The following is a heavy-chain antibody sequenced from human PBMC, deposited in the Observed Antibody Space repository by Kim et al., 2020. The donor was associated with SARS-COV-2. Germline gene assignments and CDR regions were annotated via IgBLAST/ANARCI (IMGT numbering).Heavy chain of an antibody. Sequence: GGSLRLSCAASGFTFSSYGMHWVRQAPGKGLEWVAVISYDGSNKYYADSVEGRFTISGDNSKNTLYLQMNSLRAEDTAVYYCAKDYYYGSGSFFSNGMDVWGQGTTVTVSS. D-gene: IGHD3-10*01. CDR3: AKDYYYGSGSFFSNGMDV. V-gene: IGHV3-30*18. CDR1: GFTFSSYG. J-gene: IGHJ6*02. CDR2: ISYDGSNK.